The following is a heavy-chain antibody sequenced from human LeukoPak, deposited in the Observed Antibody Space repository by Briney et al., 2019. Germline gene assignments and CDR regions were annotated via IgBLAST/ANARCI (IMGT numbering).Heavy chain of an antibody. CDR3: ARPRYSSSWDYFAFDI. D-gene: IGHD6-13*01. CDR1: GGSISSSSYY. CDR2: IYYSGST. V-gene: IGHV4-39*01. J-gene: IGHJ3*02. Sequence: SETLSLTCTVSGGSISSSSYYWGWIRQPPGKGLEWIGGIYYSGSTYYNPSLKSRVTISVDTSKNQFSLKLSSVTAADTAVYYCARPRYSSSWDYFAFDIWGQGTMVTVSS.